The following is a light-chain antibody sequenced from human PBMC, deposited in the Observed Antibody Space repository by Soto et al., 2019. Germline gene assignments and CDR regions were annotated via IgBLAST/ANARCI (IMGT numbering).Light chain of an antibody. Sequence: QSVLTQPASVSGSPGQSITISCTGTSGDIGSYNRVSWYQQHPGKAPKLIIYEVTARPSGVSNRFSGSKSGNTASLTISGLQAEDEAEYYFRAYTHINTRACVFGTGTKVTVL. CDR2: EVT. V-gene: IGLV2-14*01. CDR3: RAYTHINTRACV. CDR1: SGDIGSYNR. J-gene: IGLJ1*01.